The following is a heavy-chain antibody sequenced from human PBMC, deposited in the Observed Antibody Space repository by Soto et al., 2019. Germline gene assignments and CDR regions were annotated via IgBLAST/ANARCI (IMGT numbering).Heavy chain of an antibody. Sequence: QVQLQESGPGLVKPSQTLSLTCTVSGGSISSGGYYWSWIRQHPGKGLEWIGYIYYSGSTYYNPSLKSRVTISVDTAKYQFSLKLSSVTAADTAVYYCASRGYCSSTSCYGYYYYYGMDVWGQGTTVTVSS. V-gene: IGHV4-31*03. CDR1: GGSISSGGYY. J-gene: IGHJ6*02. D-gene: IGHD2-2*01. CDR2: IYYSGST. CDR3: ASRGYCSSTSCYGYYYYYGMDV.